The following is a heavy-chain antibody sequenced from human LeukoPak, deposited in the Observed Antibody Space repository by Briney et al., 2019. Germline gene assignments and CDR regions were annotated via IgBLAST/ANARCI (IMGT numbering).Heavy chain of an antibody. J-gene: IGHJ4*02. CDR2: IIPILGIA. CDR3: ARDPPGGDAY. V-gene: IGHV1-69*04. CDR1: GGTFIIYA. D-gene: IGHD2-21*02. Sequence: SVKVSCNASGGTFIIYAISWVRQAPGQGLEWMGRIIPILGIANYAQKFQGRVTITADKSTSTAYMELSSLRSEDTAVYYCARDPPGGDAYWGQGTLVTVSS.